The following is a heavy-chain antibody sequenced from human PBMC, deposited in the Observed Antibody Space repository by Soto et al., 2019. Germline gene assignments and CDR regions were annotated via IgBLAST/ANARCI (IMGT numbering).Heavy chain of an antibody. CDR1: GYTFTSYA. Sequence: QVQLVQSGAEVKKPGASVKVSCKASGYTFTSYAMHWVRQAPGQRLEWMGWINAGNGNTKYSQKLQGRVTMTTDTSTSTAYMELRSLRSDDTAVYYCARDMVRGVIGWFDPWGQGTLVTVSS. J-gene: IGHJ5*02. CDR2: INAGNGNT. V-gene: IGHV1-3*01. CDR3: ARDMVRGVIGWFDP. D-gene: IGHD3-10*01.